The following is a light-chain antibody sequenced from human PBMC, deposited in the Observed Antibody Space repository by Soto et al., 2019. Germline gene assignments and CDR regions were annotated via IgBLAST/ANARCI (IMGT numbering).Light chain of an antibody. V-gene: IGKV1-5*01. CDR1: QSLSTY. J-gene: IGKJ1*01. CDR2: DAS. CDR3: QQYKSYPWT. Sequence: DIQMTQSPSTLSASVGDRVTITCRASQSLSTYLSWYQQKPGKATKVLVYDASTLESGVPSRFSGSGSGTGTEFTLTISSLQPDEFATYYCQQYKSYPWTCGQGTKVEIK.